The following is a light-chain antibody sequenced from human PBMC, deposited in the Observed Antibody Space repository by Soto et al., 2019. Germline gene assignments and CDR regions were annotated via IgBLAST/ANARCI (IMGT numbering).Light chain of an antibody. Sequence: QSVLTQPASVSGSLGQSITISCTGTSGDVASYNLVSWYQQRPGKAPKLMIYEGSKRPSGVSNRFSGSKSGNTASLTISGLQAEDEADYYCCSYSDSSTFVFGTGTKVTVL. CDR3: CSYSDSSTFV. J-gene: IGLJ1*01. V-gene: IGLV2-23*03. CDR2: EGS. CDR1: SGDVASYNL.